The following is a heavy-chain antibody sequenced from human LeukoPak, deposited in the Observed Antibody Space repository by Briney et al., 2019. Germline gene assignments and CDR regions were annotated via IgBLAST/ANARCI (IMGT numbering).Heavy chain of an antibody. CDR2: IYPGDSDT. J-gene: IGHJ4*02. CDR3: ARRIAAADNYFDY. D-gene: IGHD6-13*01. V-gene: IGHV5-51*01. Sequence: PGESLKISCKGSGYSSTSYWIGWVRQMPGKGLEWMGIIYPGDSDTRFSPSFQGQVTISVDKSISTAYLQWSSLRASDTAMYYCARRIAAADNYFDYWGQGTLVTVSP. CDR1: GYSSTSYW.